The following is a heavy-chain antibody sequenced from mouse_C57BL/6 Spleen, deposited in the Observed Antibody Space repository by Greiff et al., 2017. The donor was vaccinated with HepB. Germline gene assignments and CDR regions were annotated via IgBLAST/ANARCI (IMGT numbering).Heavy chain of an antibody. Sequence: VQLQQSGPELVKPGASVKISCKASGYTFTDYYMNWVKQSHGKSLEWIGDINPNNGGTSYNQKFKGKATLTVDKSSSTAYMELRSLTSEDSAVYYCARSTMVRYRYFDVWGTGTTVTVSS. CDR2: INPNNGGT. CDR3: ARSTMVRYRYFDV. D-gene: IGHD2-1*01. V-gene: IGHV1-26*01. CDR1: GYTFTDYY. J-gene: IGHJ1*03.